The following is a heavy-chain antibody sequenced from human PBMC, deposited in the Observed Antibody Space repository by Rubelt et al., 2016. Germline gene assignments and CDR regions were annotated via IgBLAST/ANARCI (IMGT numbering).Heavy chain of an antibody. Sequence: QLQLQESGPGLVRPSETLSLTCSVSGASISSYYWSWIRQPPGKELEWFASFSHTGSTPYNPSLQSRVPFSLTPSKGQFSLNLRSVTAADAAAYYCATGPAGAVRPRFDLQHWGQGILVTVSS. V-gene: IGHV4-59*01. CDR1: GASISSYY. CDR3: ATGPAGAVRPRFDLQH. J-gene: IGHJ1*01. D-gene: IGHD2-8*02. CDR2: FSHTGST.